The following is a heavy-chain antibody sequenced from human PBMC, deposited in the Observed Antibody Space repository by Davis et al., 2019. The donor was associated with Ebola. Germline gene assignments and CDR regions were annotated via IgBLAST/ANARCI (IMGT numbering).Heavy chain of an antibody. CDR1: GFTFSSYW. J-gene: IGHJ6*02. Sequence: GGSLRLSCAASGFTFSSYWMSWVRQAPGRGLEWVSYISNTGKTQYYADSVMGRFTISRDNTKKSLDLQMNSLGAEDTAVYYCARAGLWSDSYLERSGALDVWGQGTTVAVSS. CDR2: ISNTGKTQ. D-gene: IGHD3-3*01. V-gene: IGHV3-48*04. CDR3: ARAGLWSDSYLERSGALDV.